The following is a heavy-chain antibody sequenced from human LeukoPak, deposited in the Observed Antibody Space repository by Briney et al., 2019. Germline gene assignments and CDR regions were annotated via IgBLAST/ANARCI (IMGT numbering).Heavy chain of an antibody. CDR2: INPSNDDT. CDR1: RYTSTSHL. Sequence: GASVKVSCKASRYTSTSHLIHWARQAPGQGLEWMGRINPSNDDTHYAQRFQGRVTVTRDTSTSTVHMELSGLRSEDTAVYYCARDQEGFDYWGQGTLVTVSS. J-gene: IGHJ4*02. CDR3: ARDQEGFDY. V-gene: IGHV1-46*01.